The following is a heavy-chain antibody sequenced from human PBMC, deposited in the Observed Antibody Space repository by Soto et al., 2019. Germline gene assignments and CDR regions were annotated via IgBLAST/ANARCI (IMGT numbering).Heavy chain of an antibody. V-gene: IGHV1-69*01. CDR3: AIVLYYGSGSDSPYGMDV. D-gene: IGHD3-10*01. J-gene: IGHJ6*02. CDR2: VSPPFRTA. CDR1: GVSFNNNG. Sequence: QVQLVQSGAEVKKPVSSVKVSCKTSGVSFNNNGIGWVRQAPGHGLEWMGGVSPPFRTANYARKLQGRISITADASTGTVNMELSSLTSEDTAQYYCAIVLYYGSGSDSPYGMDVWGQGTTVTVSS.